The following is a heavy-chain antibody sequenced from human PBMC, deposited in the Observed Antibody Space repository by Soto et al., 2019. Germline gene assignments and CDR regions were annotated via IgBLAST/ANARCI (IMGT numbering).Heavy chain of an antibody. CDR2: TYYTSKWYN. Sequence: QVQLQQSGPGLVKPSQTLSLTCAISGDSVSSNNAAWNWIRQPPSRGLEWLGRTYYTSKWYNDYAVSVKGRITINPDTSTSQFALQLNSVTPEDTAVYYCARETGPIDYWGQGTLVTVSS. V-gene: IGHV6-1*01. D-gene: IGHD3-9*01. CDR3: ARETGPIDY. J-gene: IGHJ4*02. CDR1: GDSVSSNNAA.